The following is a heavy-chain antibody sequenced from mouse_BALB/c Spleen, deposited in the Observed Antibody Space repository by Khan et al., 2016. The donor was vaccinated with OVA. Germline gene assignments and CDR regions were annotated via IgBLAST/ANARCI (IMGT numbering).Heavy chain of an antibody. CDR1: GYSITSDYA. CDR2: ISTSGST. Sequence: VQLKESGPGLVKPSQSLSLTCTVTGYSITSDYAWNWIRQFPGNKLEWMGNISTSGSTNYNPALKSRISITRDTSKNQFFMQLNSVTTEDTATYYYARDSACYSYAMDYWGQGTSVNVSS. V-gene: IGHV3-2*02. J-gene: IGHJ4*01. CDR3: ARDSACYSYAMDY. D-gene: IGHD6-1*01.